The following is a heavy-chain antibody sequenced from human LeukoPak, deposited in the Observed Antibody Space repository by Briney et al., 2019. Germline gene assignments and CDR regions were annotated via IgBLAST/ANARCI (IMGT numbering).Heavy chain of an antibody. CDR3: SRADYYGSGSPISLDV. CDR2: IRSKAYGVAT. J-gene: IGHJ6*04. V-gene: IGHV3-49*04. CDR1: GFTFSDYY. Sequence: GGSLRLSCAASGFTFSDYYMSWVRQAPGKGLEWVGFIRSKAYGVATEHAASVKGRFTISRDDSQRIAYLQMNSLKTEDTAVYYCSRADYYGSGSPISLDVWGKGTTVTVSS. D-gene: IGHD3-10*01.